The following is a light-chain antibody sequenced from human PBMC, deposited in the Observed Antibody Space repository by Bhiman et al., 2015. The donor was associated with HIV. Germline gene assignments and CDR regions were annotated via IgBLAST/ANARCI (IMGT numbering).Light chain of an antibody. CDR2: GNN. CDR1: SSNIGAGYD. Sequence: QSVLTQPPSVSGAPGQRVTISCTGRSSNIGAGYDVHWYQQLPGTAPKLLIYGNNNRPSGIPDRFSGSKSGTSASLAITGLQAEDEADYFCQSYDDSLSAYVFGSGTKVTVL. J-gene: IGLJ1*01. V-gene: IGLV1-40*01. CDR3: QSYDDSLSAYV.